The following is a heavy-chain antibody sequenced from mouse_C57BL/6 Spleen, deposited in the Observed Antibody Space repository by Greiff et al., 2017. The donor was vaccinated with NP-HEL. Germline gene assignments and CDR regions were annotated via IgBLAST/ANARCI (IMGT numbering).Heavy chain of an antibody. CDR2: ISSGSSTI. J-gene: IGHJ3*01. CDR1: GFTFSDYG. CDR3: ARTYDGYYLTWFAY. Sequence: EVMLVESGGGLVKPGGSLKLSCAASGFTFSDYGMHWVRQAPEKGLEWVAYISSGSSTIYYADTVKGRFTISRDNAKNTLFLQMTSLRSEDTAMYYCARTYDGYYLTWFAYWGQGTLVTVSA. V-gene: IGHV5-17*01. D-gene: IGHD2-3*01.